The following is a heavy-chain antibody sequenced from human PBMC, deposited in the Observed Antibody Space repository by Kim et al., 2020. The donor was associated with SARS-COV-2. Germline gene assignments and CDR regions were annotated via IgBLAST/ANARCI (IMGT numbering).Heavy chain of an antibody. J-gene: IGHJ3*02. D-gene: IGHD7-27*01. V-gene: IGHV4-39*01. Sequence: YYTPSLKSRVTISVDTSKNQFSLKLSSVTAADTAVYYCARQNDWGFAFDIWGQGTMVTVSS. CDR3: ARQNDWGFAFDI.